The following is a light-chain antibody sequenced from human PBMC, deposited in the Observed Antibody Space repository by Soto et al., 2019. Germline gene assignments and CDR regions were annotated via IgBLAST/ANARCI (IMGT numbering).Light chain of an antibody. CDR2: DVS. CDR3: SSSTSSSTVV. V-gene: IGLV2-14*01. Sequence: QSALTQPASVSGSPGQSITISCTGTSSDVGGYNYVSWYQQHPGKAPKLMIYDVSNRPSGVSNLFSGSKSGNTASLTISGLHAEDEADYYCSSSTSSSTVVFGGGTKLTVL. CDR1: SSDVGGYNY. J-gene: IGLJ2*01.